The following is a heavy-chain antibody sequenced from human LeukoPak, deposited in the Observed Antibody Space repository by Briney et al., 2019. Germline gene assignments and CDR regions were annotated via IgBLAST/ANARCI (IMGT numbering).Heavy chain of an antibody. V-gene: IGHV3-48*01. D-gene: IGHD5-24*01. CDR1: GFTFSSYS. Sequence: HPGGSLRLSCAASGFTFSSYSMNWVRQAPGKGLEWVSYISSSSSTIYYADSVKGRFTISRDNAKNSLYLQMNSLRAEDTAVYYCALSLDGYYYYYMDVWGKGTTVTVSS. CDR3: ALSLDGYYYYYMDV. CDR2: ISSSSSTI. J-gene: IGHJ6*03.